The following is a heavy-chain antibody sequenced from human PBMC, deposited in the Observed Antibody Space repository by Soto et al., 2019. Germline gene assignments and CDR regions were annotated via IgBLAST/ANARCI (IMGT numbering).Heavy chain of an antibody. V-gene: IGHV4-61*01. D-gene: IGHD6-19*01. CDR2: IYYSGST. CDR3: ARDLGSGWYEQYFDY. Sequence: SETLSLTCTVSGGSVSSGSYYWSWIRQPPGKGLEWIGYIYYSGSTNYNPSLKSRVTISVDTSKNQFSLKLSSVTAADTAVYYCARDLGSGWYEQYFDYWGRGTLVTVSS. J-gene: IGHJ4*02. CDR1: GGSVSSGSYY.